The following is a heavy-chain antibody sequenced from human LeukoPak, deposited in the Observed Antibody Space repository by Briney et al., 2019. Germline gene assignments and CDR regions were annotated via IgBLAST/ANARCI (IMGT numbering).Heavy chain of an antibody. CDR1: GFIFSSYA. V-gene: IGHV3-23*01. J-gene: IGHJ3*02. CDR2: ISGGGGTT. D-gene: IGHD2-15*01. CDR3: ARGGDIVVVVAADDAFDI. Sequence: GGSLRLSCAVSGFIFSSYAMSWVRQPPGKGLEWVSAISGGGGTTYYADSVKGRFTISRDNSKNTLYLQMNSLRAEDTAVYYCARGGDIVVVVAADDAFDIWGQGTMVTVSS.